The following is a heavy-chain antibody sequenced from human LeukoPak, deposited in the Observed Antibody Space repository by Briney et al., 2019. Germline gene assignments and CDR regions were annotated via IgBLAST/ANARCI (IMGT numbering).Heavy chain of an antibody. D-gene: IGHD6-13*01. CDR3: ARAQQLVQLDY. CDR2: ISSSSSTI. Sequence: GGSLRLSCAASGFTFSSYSMNWVRQAPGKGLEWVSYISSSSSTIYYADSVKGRFTTSRDNAKNSLYLQMNSLRAEDTAVYYCARAQQLVQLDYWGQGTLVTVSS. J-gene: IGHJ4*02. V-gene: IGHV3-48*01. CDR1: GFTFSSYS.